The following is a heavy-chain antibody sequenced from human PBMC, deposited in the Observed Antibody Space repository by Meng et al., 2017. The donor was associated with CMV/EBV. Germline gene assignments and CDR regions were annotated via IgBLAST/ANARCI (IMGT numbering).Heavy chain of an antibody. Sequence: ASVKVSCKASGYTFTSYGISWVRQAPGQGLEWRGWISAYNGNTNYAQKLQGRVTMTTETSTSKACMGLRSLRSDDTAMYYCARERNSEELVNAFDIWGQGTMVTVSS. CDR3: ARERNSEELVNAFDI. CDR1: GYTFTSYG. CDR2: ISAYNGNT. J-gene: IGHJ3*02. D-gene: IGHD6-13*01. V-gene: IGHV1-18*01.